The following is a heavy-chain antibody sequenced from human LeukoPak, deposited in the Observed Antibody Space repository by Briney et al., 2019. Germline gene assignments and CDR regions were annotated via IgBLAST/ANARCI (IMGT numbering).Heavy chain of an antibody. CDR1: GDSVSSNSAA. D-gene: IGHD6-13*01. CDR3: ARDFRGVYSSSWCFDY. J-gene: IGHJ4*02. Sequence: SQTLSLTCAISGDSVSSNSAAWNWIRQSPSSGLEWLGRTYYRSKWYNDYAVSVKSRITINPDTSKNQFSLQLNSVTPEDTAVYYCARDFRGVYSSSWCFDYWGQGTLVTVSS. CDR2: TYYRSKWYN. V-gene: IGHV6-1*01.